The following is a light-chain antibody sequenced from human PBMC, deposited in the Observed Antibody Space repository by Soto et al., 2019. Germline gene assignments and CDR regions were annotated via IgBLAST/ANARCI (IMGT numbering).Light chain of an antibody. CDR1: QSISTW. CDR3: RRDDSYPYT. CDR2: KAS. Sequence: DIQMTQSPSTLSASVGDRVTITCRASQSISTWLAWYQHKPGKAPNLLIYKASTLESGVPSGFGGSGYGTEFTLNISSLQPDDFKTDWCRRDDSYPYTVGEGT. J-gene: IGKJ2*01. V-gene: IGKV1-5*03.